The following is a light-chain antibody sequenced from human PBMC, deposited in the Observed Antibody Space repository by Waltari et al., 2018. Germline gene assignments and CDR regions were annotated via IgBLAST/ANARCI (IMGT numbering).Light chain of an antibody. CDR2: DAS. V-gene: IGKV1-5*01. J-gene: IGKJ1*01. CDR1: PRIRGW. Sequence: DIQMTQPPSTLSPSVGDRVTLPCRASPRIRGWLAWYQQKPGKAPKRLIFDASKLESGVPSRFSGSGFGTEFALTISGLQPDDFATYFCQQYNSFFRTFGQGTKVEIK. CDR3: QQYNSFFRT.